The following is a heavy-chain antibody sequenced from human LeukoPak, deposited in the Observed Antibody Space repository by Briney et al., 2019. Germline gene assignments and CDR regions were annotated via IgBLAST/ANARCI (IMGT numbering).Heavy chain of an antibody. CDR1: GFTFSRYW. CDR3: ASGGGRYYDSSGNPPSHFDY. D-gene: IGHD3-22*01. V-gene: IGHV3-74*01. Sequence: GGSLRLSCAASGFTFSRYWMHWVRHGPGKGLVWVSRINSDGSSTSYADSVKGRFTISRDNAKNTLYLQMNSLRVEDTAVYYCASGGGRYYDSSGNPPSHFDYWGQGTLVTVSS. J-gene: IGHJ4*02. CDR2: INSDGSST.